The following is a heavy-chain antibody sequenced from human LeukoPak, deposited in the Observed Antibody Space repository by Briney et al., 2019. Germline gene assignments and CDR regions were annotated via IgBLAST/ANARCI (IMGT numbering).Heavy chain of an antibody. D-gene: IGHD3-10*01. CDR1: GYTFTGYY. CDR3: ARDIGSGSYY. CDR2: INPNSGDT. V-gene: IGHV1-2*02. J-gene: IGHJ4*02. Sequence: ASVKVSCKASGYTFTGYYIHWVRQAPGQGLEWMGWINPNSGDTNYAQKLQGRVTMTRDTSINTAYMELRRLRSDDTAVYYCARDIGSGSYYWGQGTLVTVSS.